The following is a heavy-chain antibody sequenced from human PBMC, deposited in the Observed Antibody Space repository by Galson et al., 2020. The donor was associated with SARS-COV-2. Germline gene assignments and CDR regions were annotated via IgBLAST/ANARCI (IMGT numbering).Heavy chain of an antibody. CDR1: DIALASGVG. CDR3: ARGGGDPWFDS. V-gene: IGHV2-5*02. J-gene: IGHJ5*01. Sequence: VSGPTLVKPTQTLTLTCSLVDIALASGVGVGWFRRPHGRALEWLALIYWDDTKLYFPSLGSRLTISKDTSNKQVVLTMTAMDPADSGTYYCARGGGDPWFDSWGQGTLVTVSS. CDR2: IYWDDTK. D-gene: IGHD3-16*01.